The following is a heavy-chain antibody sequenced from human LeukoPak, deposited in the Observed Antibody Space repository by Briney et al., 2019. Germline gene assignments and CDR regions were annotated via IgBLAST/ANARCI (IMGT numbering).Heavy chain of an antibody. J-gene: IGHJ6*04. Sequence: ASVKVSCKASGYSFTGYGINWVRQAPGQGLEWMGWMSAYNGNTNYAQKVQGRVTMTTDTSTSTAHMELRSLRSDDTAVYYCAKVTEIVATSHYYGMDVWGKGTTVSVSS. CDR1: GYSFTGYG. CDR3: AKVTEIVATSHYYGMDV. CDR2: MSAYNGNT. V-gene: IGHV1-18*04. D-gene: IGHD5-12*01.